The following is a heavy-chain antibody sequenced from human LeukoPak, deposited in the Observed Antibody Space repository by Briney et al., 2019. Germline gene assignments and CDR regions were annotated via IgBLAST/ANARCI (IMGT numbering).Heavy chain of an antibody. CDR1: GGSISSYY. CDR3: ARHQPSSSSIDY. CDR2: IHYSGSP. V-gene: IGHV4-59*08. J-gene: IGHJ4*02. D-gene: IGHD6-6*01. Sequence: SETLSLTCTVSGGSISSYYWSWIPQPPGKGLEWIGYIHYSGSPNYNPSLKSRAIISVDTSKNQFSLKVTSVTAADTAVYYCARHQPSSSSIDYWGQGTLVTVSS.